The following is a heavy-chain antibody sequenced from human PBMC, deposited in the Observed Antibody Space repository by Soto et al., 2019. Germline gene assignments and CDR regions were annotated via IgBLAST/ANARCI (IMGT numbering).Heavy chain of an antibody. CDR1: GDSVSSNSYY. V-gene: IGHV4-61*01. J-gene: IGHJ5*02. CDR3: AGANSSGWYGVSNWFDP. Sequence: LSLTWTVSGDSVSSNSYYWSWIRQPPGKGLEYIGYIYYSGSTNYNPSLKSRVTISVDTSKNQFSLKLSSVTAADTAVYYCAGANSSGWYGVSNWFDPWGQGTLVTVSS. CDR2: IYYSGST. D-gene: IGHD6-19*01.